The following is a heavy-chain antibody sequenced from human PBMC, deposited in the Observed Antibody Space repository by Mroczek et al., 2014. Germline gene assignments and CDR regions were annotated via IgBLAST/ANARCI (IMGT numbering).Heavy chain of an antibody. CDR2: IYYSGST. D-gene: IGHD2-8*01. CDR1: GGSISSYY. J-gene: IGHJ5*02. V-gene: IGHV4-59*01. CDR3: ARDPMGRWFDP. Sequence: QVQLQESGPGLVKPSETLSLTCTVSGGSISSYYWSWIRQPPGKGLEWIGYIYYSGSTNYNPSLKSRVTISVDTSKNQFSLKLSSVTAADTAVYYCARDPMGRWFDPWGQGTLVTVSS.